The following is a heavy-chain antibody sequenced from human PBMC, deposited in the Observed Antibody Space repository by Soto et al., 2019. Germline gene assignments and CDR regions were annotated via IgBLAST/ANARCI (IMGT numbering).Heavy chain of an antibody. J-gene: IGHJ6*03. V-gene: IGHV3-7*01. Sequence: GGSLRLSCAASEFTFSNYWMTWVRQAPGKGLEWVANIKQDGSEKYYVDSVKGRFTISRDNAEKSLYLQMSSLRADDTAVYYCAKVGLVVTAATPQNHYYYYLDVWGKGTTVTVSS. D-gene: IGHD2-15*01. CDR2: IKQDGSEK. CDR1: EFTFSNYW. CDR3: AKVGLVVTAATPQNHYYYYLDV.